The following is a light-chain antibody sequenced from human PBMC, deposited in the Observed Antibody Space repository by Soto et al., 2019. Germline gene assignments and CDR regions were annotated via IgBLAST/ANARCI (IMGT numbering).Light chain of an antibody. CDR2: GAS. CDR3: QQYNNWPGT. V-gene: IGKV3-15*01. Sequence: EIVMTQSPATLSVSPGERATLSCRASQSVSSNLAWYQQKPGQATRLLIYGASTRAPGIPARFSGSGSGTEFTLTISSLQSEDFAVYYCQQYNNWPGTFGQGTKVEIK. J-gene: IGKJ1*01. CDR1: QSVSSN.